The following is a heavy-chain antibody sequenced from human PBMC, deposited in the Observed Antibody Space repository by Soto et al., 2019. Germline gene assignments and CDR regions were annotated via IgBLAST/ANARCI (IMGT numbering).Heavy chain of an antibody. V-gene: IGHV4-30-4*01. CDR2: IYYTGNT. CDR3: SSLPDGYTSGLDY. Sequence: QVQLQESGPGLVKPSQTLSLSCTVSGASISSGDYYWSWIRQPPGKGLEWIGYIYYTGNTVFNPSLKGRVSISVDTSKNQFSLKLNPVTDADTAVYYCSSLPDGYTSGLDYWGQGTLVTVSS. J-gene: IGHJ4*02. CDR1: GASISSGDYY. D-gene: IGHD5-12*01.